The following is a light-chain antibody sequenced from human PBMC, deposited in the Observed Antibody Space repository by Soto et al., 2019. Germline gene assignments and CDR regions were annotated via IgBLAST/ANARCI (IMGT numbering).Light chain of an antibody. V-gene: IGKV3-15*01. CDR2: DTS. CDR1: QFVSRR. J-gene: IGKJ1*01. Sequence: EIVVTQSPATLSASPGERVTLSCRASQFVSRRLAWYPQRLGQVPRLLIYDTSTRAPGISARFSGSGSGTEFTLTISSLQSEDFAVYYCQEYIHWPPGMFGPGTTVDIK. CDR3: QEYIHWPPGM.